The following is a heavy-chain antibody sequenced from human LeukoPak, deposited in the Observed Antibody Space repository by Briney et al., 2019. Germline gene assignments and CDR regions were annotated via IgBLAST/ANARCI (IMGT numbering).Heavy chain of an antibody. CDR1: GGSFSGYY. V-gene: IGHV4-34*01. Sequence: SSETLSLTCAVYGGSFSGYYWSWIRQPPGKGLEWIGEINHSGSTDYNPSLKSRVTISVDTSKNQFSLRLSSVTAADTAVYYCARGASHPIATAGTRLNYWGQGILVTVSS. CDR3: ARGASHPIATAGTRLNY. J-gene: IGHJ4*02. D-gene: IGHD6-13*01. CDR2: INHSGST.